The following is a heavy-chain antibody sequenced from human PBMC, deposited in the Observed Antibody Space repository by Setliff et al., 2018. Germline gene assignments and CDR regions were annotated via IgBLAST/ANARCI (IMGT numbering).Heavy chain of an antibody. Sequence: PGGSLRLSCVATGFSFRNCWASWVRQAPGKGPEWLASINPGRSEKYYVDSARGRFTISRDNARNSLSLQMNSLRSDDTAVYYCLGAGTCSYRGQGTRVTVSS. J-gene: IGHJ4*02. CDR1: GFSFRNCW. CDR3: LGAGTCSY. V-gene: IGHV3-7*01. CDR2: INPGRSEK. D-gene: IGHD3-10*02.